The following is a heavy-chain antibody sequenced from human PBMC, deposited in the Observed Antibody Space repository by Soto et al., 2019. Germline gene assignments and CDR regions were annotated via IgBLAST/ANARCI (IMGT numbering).Heavy chain of an antibody. J-gene: IGHJ4*02. CDR1: GFTFSSYS. CDR2: ISYDGSNK. D-gene: IGHD5-18*01. V-gene: IGHV3-30-3*01. Sequence: QVQLVESGGGVVQPGRSLRLSCAASGFTFSSYSLHWVRQAPGKGLEWAAIISYDGSNKYYADSVKGRFTISRDNSKNTLYLQMNSLRAEDTAGYYCAIQDIEDTAMVESGGQGTLVTVSS. CDR3: AIQDIEDTAMVES.